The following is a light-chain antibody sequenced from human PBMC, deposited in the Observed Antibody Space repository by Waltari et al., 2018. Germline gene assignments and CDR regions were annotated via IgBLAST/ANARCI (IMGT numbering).Light chain of an antibody. CDR2: DVN. CDR1: SNDAGGYNS. V-gene: IGLV2-14*01. Sequence: QSALTQPASVSGSPGQPLTISCTGTSNDAGGYNSVTWYQQHPGKAPILMISDVNDRRSGVSNRFSGSKSANTASLTISGLQAADEADYYCNSFTSSSTWVFGGGTKLTVL. CDR3: NSFTSSSTWV. J-gene: IGLJ3*02.